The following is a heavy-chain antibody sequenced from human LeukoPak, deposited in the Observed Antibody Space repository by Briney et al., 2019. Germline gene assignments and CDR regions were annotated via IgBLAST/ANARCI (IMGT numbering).Heavy chain of an antibody. V-gene: IGHV3-9*01. CDR1: GFTFDDYA. CDR2: ISWNSGSI. Sequence: GGSLRLSCAASGFTFDDYAMHWVRQAPGKGLEWVSGISWNSGSIGYADSVKGRFTISRDNAKNSLYLQMNSLRAEDTALYYCAKGMGGGFTDYFDYWGQGTLVTVSS. J-gene: IGHJ4*02. D-gene: IGHD3-16*01. CDR3: AKGMGGGFTDYFDY.